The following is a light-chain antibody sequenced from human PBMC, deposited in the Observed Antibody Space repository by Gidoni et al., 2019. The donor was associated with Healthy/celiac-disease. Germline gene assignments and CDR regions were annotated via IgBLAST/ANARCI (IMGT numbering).Light chain of an antibody. CDR1: SSDVGGYNY. V-gene: IGLV2-8*01. J-gene: IGLJ3*02. CDR3: SSYAGSNNWV. CDR2: EVS. Sequence: QSALTQPPSASGSPGPSVTISCTGTSSDVGGYNYVSWYQQLPGKAPKLMIYEVSKRPSGVPDRFSGSKSGNTASLTVSGLQAEDEAGYYCSSYAGSNNWVFGGGTKLTVL.